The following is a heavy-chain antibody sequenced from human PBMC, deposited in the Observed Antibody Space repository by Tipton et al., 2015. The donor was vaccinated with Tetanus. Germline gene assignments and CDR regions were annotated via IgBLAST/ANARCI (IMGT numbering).Heavy chain of an antibody. J-gene: IGHJ4*02. V-gene: IGHV4-31*03. CDR1: GGSISSGGYY. D-gene: IGHD1-26*01. CDR3: ARDQARGARGWNYFDY. Sequence: LVKPTQTLSLTCSVSGGSISSGGYYWSWIRQHPGKGLEWIGDIYNSGSTYYNPSLKSRVTISVDTSKNQFSLKLKSVTAADTAVYYCARDQARGARGWNYFDYWGQGTLVTVSS. CDR2: IYNSGST.